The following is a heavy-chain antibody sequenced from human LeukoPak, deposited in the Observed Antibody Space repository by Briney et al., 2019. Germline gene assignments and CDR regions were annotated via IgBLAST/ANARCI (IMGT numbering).Heavy chain of an antibody. J-gene: IGHJ5*02. Sequence: ASVKVSCKASGYTFTGYYMHWVRQAPGQGLEWMGWINSNSGGTNYAQKFQGRVTMTRDTSISTAYMELSRLRSDDTAVYYCARSGGIRRVKYNWFDPRGPGNPGHRLL. CDR2: INSNSGGT. V-gene: IGHV1-2*02. CDR3: ARSGGIRRVKYNWFDP. D-gene: IGHD2-15*01. CDR1: GYTFTGYY.